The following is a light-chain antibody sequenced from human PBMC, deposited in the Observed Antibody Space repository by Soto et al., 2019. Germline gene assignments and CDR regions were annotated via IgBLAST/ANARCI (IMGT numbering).Light chain of an antibody. CDR3: QQSYSSPPT. V-gene: IGKV1-39*01. Sequence: SQSIRRKYLNWFQQNSGKAPKLLMYFATTLQSWVPSGSRGSESVTDFTLTICRLQPADFATYYCQQSYSSPPTFGQETLLEIK. CDR2: FAT. CDR1: QSIRRKY. J-gene: IGKJ5*01.